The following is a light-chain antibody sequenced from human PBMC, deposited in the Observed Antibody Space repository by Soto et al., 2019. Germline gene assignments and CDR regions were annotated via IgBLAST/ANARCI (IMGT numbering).Light chain of an antibody. Sequence: EIVLTQSPGTLSLSPGERATLSCRASQSVSSSYLAWYQQKPGQAPRLLIYGASSRATGIPDRFSGSGSGKDFTLTISRLEPEDFAVYYCQQYGSLSWTFGQGSKVDIK. J-gene: IGKJ1*01. CDR1: QSVSSSY. CDR3: QQYGSLSWT. V-gene: IGKV3-20*01. CDR2: GAS.